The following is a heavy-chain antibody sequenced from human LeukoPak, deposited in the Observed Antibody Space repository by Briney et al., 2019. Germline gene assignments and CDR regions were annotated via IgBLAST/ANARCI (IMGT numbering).Heavy chain of an antibody. J-gene: IGHJ4*02. Sequence: GGSLRLSCAASGFTFSSYSMNWARQAPGKGLEWVSYISSSSSTIYYADSVKGRFTISRDNAKNSLYLQMNSLRAEDTAVYYCARDLTGYARYFDYWGQGTLVTVSS. V-gene: IGHV3-48*01. CDR2: ISSSSSTI. CDR1: GFTFSSYS. CDR3: ARDLTGYARYFDY. D-gene: IGHD3-9*01.